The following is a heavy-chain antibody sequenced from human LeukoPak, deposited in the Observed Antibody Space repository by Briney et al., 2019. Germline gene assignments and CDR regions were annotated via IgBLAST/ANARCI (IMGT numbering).Heavy chain of an antibody. V-gene: IGHV3-23*01. J-gene: IGHJ4*02. CDR1: GLTFSSYA. Sequence: PGGSLRLSCAATGLTFSSYAMTWVRQAPGKGLEWVSGISGGGGSTYYADSVKGRFTISRDNSKNTLDLQMNSLRAEDTAVYYCAKGQGFGGDACFDYWGQGTLVTVSS. D-gene: IGHD2-21*02. CDR3: AKGQGFGGDACFDY. CDR2: ISGGGGST.